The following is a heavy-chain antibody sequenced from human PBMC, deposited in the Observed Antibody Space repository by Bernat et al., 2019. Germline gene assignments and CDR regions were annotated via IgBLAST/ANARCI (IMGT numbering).Heavy chain of an antibody. CDR3: AKSSFSSSWYVFAPNYYYYGMDV. CDR2: IKSKTGGGTT. D-gene: IGHD6-13*01. J-gene: IGHJ6*02. CDR1: GFTFSNAW. V-gene: IGHV3-15*01. Sequence: EVQLVESGGGLVKPGGSLRLSCAASGFTFSNAWMSWVRQAPGKGLEWVGRIKSKTGGGTTDYAAPVKGRFTISRDNSKNTLYLQMNSLRAEDTAVYYCAKSSFSSSWYVFAPNYYYYGMDVWGQGTTVTVSS.